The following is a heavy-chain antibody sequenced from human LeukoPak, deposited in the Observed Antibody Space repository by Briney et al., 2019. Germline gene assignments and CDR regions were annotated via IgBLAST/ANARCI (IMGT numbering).Heavy chain of an antibody. CDR1: GFTFTKYA. J-gene: IGHJ3*02. CDR3: AKQDRRSGSYRDAFDI. D-gene: IGHD1-26*01. V-gene: IGHV3-30-3*02. CDR2: ISYDDTNK. Sequence: GGSLRLSCVASGFTFTKYAMDWVRQAPGKGLEWVASISYDDTNKAYSDSVKGRFTISRDNAKNSLYLQMNSLRAEDTAVYYCAKQDRRSGSYRDAFDIWGQGTMVTVSS.